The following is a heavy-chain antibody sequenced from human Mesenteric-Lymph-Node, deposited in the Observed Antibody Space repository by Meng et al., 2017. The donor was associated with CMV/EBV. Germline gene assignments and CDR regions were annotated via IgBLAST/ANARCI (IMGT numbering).Heavy chain of an antibody. V-gene: IGHV4-34*01. J-gene: IGHJ2*01. D-gene: IGHD3-10*01. CDR3: ARGPIFTTSYYYGSGSYYGFFDL. CDR2: INHSGST. CDR1: SY. Sequence: SYGSWVRQPPGKRLEWIGEINHSGSTNYNPSLKSRVAISVDTSRHQFSLKLSYMTAADTAVYYCARGPIFTTSYYYGSGSYYGFFDLWGRGTLVTVSS.